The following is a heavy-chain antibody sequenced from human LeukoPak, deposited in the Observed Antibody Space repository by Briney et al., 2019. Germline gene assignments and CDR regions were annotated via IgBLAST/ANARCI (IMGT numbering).Heavy chain of an antibody. Sequence: SETLSLTCAVYNGSFSFYSWNCIRQPPGKGLECIGEINHIGSTNYTPSLKSRVSISVDTSKNQFSLKLSSLTAADTAVYYCASGPGIAAFKGHLLNLYFFDSWGQGTLVTVSS. CDR2: INHIGST. CDR3: ASGPGIAAFKGHLLNLYFFDS. D-gene: IGHD6-25*01. CDR1: NGSFSFYS. V-gene: IGHV4-34*01. J-gene: IGHJ4*02.